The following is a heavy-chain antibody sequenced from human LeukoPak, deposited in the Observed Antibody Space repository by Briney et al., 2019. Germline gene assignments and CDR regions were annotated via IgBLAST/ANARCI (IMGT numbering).Heavy chain of an antibody. Sequence: SETLSLTCAVSGGSISSNNWWGWVRQPPGKGLEWIGEIYHSGSTNYNPSLKSRVTISVDTSKNQFSLKLSSVTAADTAVYYCASLTGDRGWYFDLWGRGALVTVSS. D-gene: IGHD7-27*01. J-gene: IGHJ2*01. V-gene: IGHV4-4*02. CDR2: IYHSGST. CDR3: ASLTGDRGWYFDL. CDR1: GGSISSNNW.